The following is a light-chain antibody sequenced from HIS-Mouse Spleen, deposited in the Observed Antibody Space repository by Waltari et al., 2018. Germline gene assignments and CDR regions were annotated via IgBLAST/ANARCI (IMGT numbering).Light chain of an antibody. Sequence: SYELTQPPSVSVSPGQTARITCSGDALPKQCASSYQPKSGQAPVLVIYEDSKRPPGIPERFSGSSSGTMATLTISGAQVEDEADYYCYSTDSSGNHRVFGGGTKLTVL. CDR1: ALPKQC. V-gene: IGLV3-10*01. CDR2: EDS. J-gene: IGLJ2*01. CDR3: YSTDSSGNHRV.